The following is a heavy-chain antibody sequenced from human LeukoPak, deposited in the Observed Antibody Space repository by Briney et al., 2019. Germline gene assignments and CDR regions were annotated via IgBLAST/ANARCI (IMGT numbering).Heavy chain of an antibody. J-gene: IGHJ4*02. CDR1: GDSISGSDYY. Sequence: SETLSLTCVVSGDSISGSDYYWAWIRQPPGKGLEWIGYIYYSGSTNYNPSLKSRVTISVDTSKNQFSLKLSSVTAADTAVYYCARTDGGDNFAFDYWGQGTLVTVSS. CDR2: IYYSGST. V-gene: IGHV4-61*05. D-gene: IGHD2-21*02. CDR3: ARTDGGDNFAFDY.